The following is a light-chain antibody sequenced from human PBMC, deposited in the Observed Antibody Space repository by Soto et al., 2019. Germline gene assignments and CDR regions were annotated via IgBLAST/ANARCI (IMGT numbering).Light chain of an antibody. CDR1: QSVSSSY. J-gene: IGKJ2*01. CDR3: QQYYSTPPYT. V-gene: IGKV3-20*01. CDR2: VAS. Sequence: EVLLTQSPGTLSLSPGERATLSCRASQSVSSSYLAWYQQRPGQAPRLLIYVASNRATGTPDRFSGSGSGTDFTLTISRLEPEDVAVYYCQQYYSTPPYTFGQGTKLEIK.